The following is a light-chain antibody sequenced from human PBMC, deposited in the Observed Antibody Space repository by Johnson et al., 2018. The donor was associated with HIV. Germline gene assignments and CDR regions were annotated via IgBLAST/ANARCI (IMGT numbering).Light chain of an antibody. CDR3: GTWHSSLSGYV. CDR1: SSNVGNNY. Sequence: QSVLTQPPSVSAAPGQKVTISCSGSSSNVGNNYVSWYQCLPGTAPKLLIFENNKRPSGIPDRFSGSKSGTSATLGITGLQTGDEADYYCGTWHSSLSGYVFGAGTKITVL. V-gene: IGLV1-51*02. CDR2: ENN. J-gene: IGLJ1*01.